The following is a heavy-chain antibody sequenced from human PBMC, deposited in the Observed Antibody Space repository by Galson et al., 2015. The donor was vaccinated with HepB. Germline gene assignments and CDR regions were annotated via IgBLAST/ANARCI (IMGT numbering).Heavy chain of an antibody. V-gene: IGHV5-51*03. D-gene: IGHD3-22*01. CDR1: GYIFTSFW. Sequence: QSGAEVKKPGESLKISCKGSGYIFTSFWIGWVRQMPGKGLEWMGIIYPADTDTTYSPSFQGQVSFSVDKSTSTAYLQWGSLQASDTAMYFCATAAYDSSGYYPLWGQGTLVTVSS. CDR2: IYPADTDT. CDR3: ATAAYDSSGYYPL. J-gene: IGHJ4*02.